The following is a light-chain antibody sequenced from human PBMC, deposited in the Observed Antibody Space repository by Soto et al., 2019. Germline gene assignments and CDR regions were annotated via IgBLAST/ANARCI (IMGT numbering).Light chain of an antibody. CDR1: SSHIGSSNL. V-gene: IGLV2-23*01. CDR2: EGN. Sequence: QSALTQPASVSGSPGQSITISCTASSSHIGSSNLVSWYQHHSGKAPNLIIYEGNKRPSGVSNRFSGSKSGNTASRTISGLQAEDEGTYYCCSPAGNSHYVFGTGTKVTGL. J-gene: IGLJ1*01. CDR3: CSPAGNSHYV.